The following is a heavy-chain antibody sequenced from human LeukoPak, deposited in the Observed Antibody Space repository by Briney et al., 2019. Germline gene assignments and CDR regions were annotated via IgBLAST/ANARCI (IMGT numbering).Heavy chain of an antibody. CDR1: GLTFSDYH. CDR3: ARGVSRYISGWHFDY. D-gene: IGHD6-19*01. Sequence: GGSLRLSCAASGLTFSDYHMNWVRQAPGKGLEWVSYISGSGDTVFYADSVRGRFTISRDNAKNLFYLQMNSLRDEDTAVYYCARGVSRYISGWHFDYWGQGTLVTVSS. V-gene: IGHV3-48*02. J-gene: IGHJ4*02. CDR2: ISGSGDTV.